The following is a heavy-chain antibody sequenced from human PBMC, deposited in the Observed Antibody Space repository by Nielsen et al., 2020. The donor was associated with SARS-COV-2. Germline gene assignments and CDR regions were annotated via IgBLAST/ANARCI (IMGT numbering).Heavy chain of an antibody. CDR3: ARDLGLRYFDWSRTYYYYMDV. V-gene: IGHV1-2*06. Sequence: ASVKVSCKASGYTFTGYYMHWVRQAPGQGLEWMGRINPNSGGTNYAQKFQGRVTMTRDTSISTAYMELRSLRSDDTAVYYCARDLGLRYFDWSRTYYYYMDVWGKGTTVTVSS. CDR1: GYTFTGYY. D-gene: IGHD3-9*01. J-gene: IGHJ6*03. CDR2: INPNSGGT.